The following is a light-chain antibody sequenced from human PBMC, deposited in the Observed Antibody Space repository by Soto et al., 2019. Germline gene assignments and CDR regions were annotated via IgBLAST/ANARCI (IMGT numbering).Light chain of an antibody. CDR3: QQYNNWPWT. V-gene: IGKV3-15*01. Sequence: EIVMTQSPATLSVSPGERATLSCRASQSVSSNLAWYQQKPGQDPRLLIYGASTRATGIPARFSGSGSGTEFPLTTSSLQSEEFEVYYCQQYNNWPWTFGQGTKVEIK. J-gene: IGKJ1*01. CDR2: GAS. CDR1: QSVSSN.